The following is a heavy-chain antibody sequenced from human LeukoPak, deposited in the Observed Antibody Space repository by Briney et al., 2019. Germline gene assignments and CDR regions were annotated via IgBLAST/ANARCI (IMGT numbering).Heavy chain of an antibody. Sequence: TSETLSLTCTVSGGSISSDTYYWSWLRQPAGKELEWIGRIHTSGSTNYNPSLKSRVTISLDTSKNQFSLKLSSVTAADTAMYYCAKERRGHMVMSGYAFDIWGQGTMVTVSS. CDR2: IHTSGST. V-gene: IGHV4-61*02. CDR3: AKERRGHMVMSGYAFDI. D-gene: IGHD5-18*01. CDR1: GGSISSDTYY. J-gene: IGHJ3*02.